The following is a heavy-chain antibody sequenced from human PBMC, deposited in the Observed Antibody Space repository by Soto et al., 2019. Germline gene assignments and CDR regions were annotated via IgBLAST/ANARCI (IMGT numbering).Heavy chain of an antibody. CDR3: ARDRSDSSRADSFDI. CDR2: IYRGRAT. V-gene: IGHV3-53*01. CDR1: GFSVSNTY. Sequence: GGSLILSCAFSGFSVSNTYMSLVRQAPGKGLEWISVIYRGRATYYADSVKGRFTISRDDSRNTVYLQMNSLTTEDTAVYFCARDRSDSSRADSFDIWGQGTMVTVSS. J-gene: IGHJ3*02. D-gene: IGHD6-25*01.